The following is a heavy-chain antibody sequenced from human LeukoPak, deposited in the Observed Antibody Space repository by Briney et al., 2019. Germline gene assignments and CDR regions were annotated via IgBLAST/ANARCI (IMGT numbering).Heavy chain of an antibody. CDR3: AKDMVPLGIVVVPAAIDY. D-gene: IGHD2-2*01. CDR1: GFTFSSYA. J-gene: IGHJ4*02. Sequence: GGSLRLSCAASGFTFSSYAMSWVRQAPGKGLEWVSAISGSGGSTYYADSVKGRFTISRDNSKNTLYLQMNSLRAEDTAVYYCAKDMVPLGIVVVPAAIDYWGQGTLVTVSS. CDR2: ISGSGGST. V-gene: IGHV3-23*01.